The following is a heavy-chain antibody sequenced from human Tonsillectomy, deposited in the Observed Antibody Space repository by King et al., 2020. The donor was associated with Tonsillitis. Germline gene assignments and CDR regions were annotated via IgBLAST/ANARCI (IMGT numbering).Heavy chain of an antibody. CDR1: GYSFTSYW. Sequence: VQLVESGAEVKKPGESLKISCKGSGYSFTSYWISWVRQMPGKGLEWMGIIYPGDSDTRYSPSFQGQVTISADKSISTAYLQWSSLKASDTAMYYCARPRHCGGDCYSHYYFDYWGQGTLVTVSS. J-gene: IGHJ4*02. CDR2: IYPGDSDT. V-gene: IGHV5-51*01. CDR3: ARPRHCGGDCYSHYYFDY. D-gene: IGHD2-21*02.